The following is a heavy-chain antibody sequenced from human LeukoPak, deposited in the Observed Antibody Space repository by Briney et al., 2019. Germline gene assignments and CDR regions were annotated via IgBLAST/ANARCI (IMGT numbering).Heavy chain of an antibody. J-gene: IGHJ6*03. V-gene: IGHV1-24*01. Sequence: ASVKVSCKVSGYTLTGLSMHWVRQAPGKGLEWMGGFDPEDGETIYAQKFQGRVTMTEDTSTDTAYMELSSLRSEDTAVYYCATDLISSYYYYMDVWGKGTTVTVSS. CDR2: FDPEDGET. CDR3: ATDLISSYYYYMDV. CDR1: GYTLTGLS. D-gene: IGHD2-21*01.